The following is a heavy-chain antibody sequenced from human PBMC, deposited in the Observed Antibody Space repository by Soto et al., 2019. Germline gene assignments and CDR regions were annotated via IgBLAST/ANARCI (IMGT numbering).Heavy chain of an antibody. V-gene: IGHV3-23*01. CDR1: GFTFSDYA. J-gene: IGHJ4*02. CDR3: AKGILSDYYGSGTYDY. D-gene: IGHD3-10*01. CDR2: ITGSGGKT. Sequence: EVQLLESGGGLIQPGGSLRLSCAASGFTFSDYAMTWVRQAPGKGLEWVSVITGSGGKTFYADYVKGRFSISRDNSKNTVYLEIHSLRAEDTAVYYCAKGILSDYYGSGTYDYWGQGTLVTVSS.